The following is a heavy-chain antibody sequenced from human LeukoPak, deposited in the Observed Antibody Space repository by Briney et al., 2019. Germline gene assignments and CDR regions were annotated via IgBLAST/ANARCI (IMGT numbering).Heavy chain of an antibody. CDR3: ARGFTHDYGDYFDY. Sequence: GGSLRLSCVASGFTVSSNYMSWVRQAPGKGLERVSVIYSAGNTYYADSVKGRFTISRHNSKNTLYLHMNSLRAEDTAVYYCARGFTHDYGDYFDYWGQGTLVTVSS. CDR1: GFTVSSNY. V-gene: IGHV3-66*01. CDR2: IYSAGNT. D-gene: IGHD4-17*01. J-gene: IGHJ4*02.